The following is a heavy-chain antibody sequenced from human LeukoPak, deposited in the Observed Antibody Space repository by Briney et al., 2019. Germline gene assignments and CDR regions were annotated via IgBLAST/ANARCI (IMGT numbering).Heavy chain of an antibody. CDR1: GFTFSSYA. V-gene: IGHV3-23*01. J-gene: IGHJ4*02. CDR2: ISGFGGST. CDR3: ARGPYSSGWFYFDY. D-gene: IGHD6-19*01. Sequence: PGGSLRLSCAASGFTFSSYAMSWVRQAPGKGLEWVSGISGFGGSTYYADSVKGRFTISRDNSKNTLYLQMKSLRAEDTAVYYCARGPYSSGWFYFDYWGQGTLVTVSS.